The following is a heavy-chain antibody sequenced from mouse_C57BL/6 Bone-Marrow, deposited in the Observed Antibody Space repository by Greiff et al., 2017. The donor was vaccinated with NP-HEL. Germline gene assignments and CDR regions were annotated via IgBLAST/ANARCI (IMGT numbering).Heavy chain of an antibody. J-gene: IGHJ1*03. CDR2: IYPYNGVS. CDR1: GYSFTGYY. V-gene: IGHV1-31*01. D-gene: IGHD1-1*01. CDR3: AGGPITTVVATDGWYIDV. Sequence: VQLKESGPELVKPGASVKISCKASGYSFTGYYMHWVKQSHGNILDWIGYIYPYNGVSSYNQKFKGKATLTVDKSSSTAYMELRSLTSEDSAVYYCAGGPITTVVATDGWYIDVWGTGTTVTVSS.